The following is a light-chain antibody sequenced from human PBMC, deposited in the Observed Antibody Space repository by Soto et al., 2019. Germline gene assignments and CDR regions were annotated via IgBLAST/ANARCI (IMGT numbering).Light chain of an antibody. J-gene: IGKJ5*01. Sequence: DIQMTQSPSSLSASVGDRVTITCRASQSISSYLNWYQQKPGKAPKLLIYAASSLQSGVPSRFSGSGSGTDFTLTISSLQPEDFATYYCKQSYSTLSITVGQGTRLEIK. V-gene: IGKV1-39*01. CDR3: KQSYSTLSIT. CDR2: AAS. CDR1: QSISSY.